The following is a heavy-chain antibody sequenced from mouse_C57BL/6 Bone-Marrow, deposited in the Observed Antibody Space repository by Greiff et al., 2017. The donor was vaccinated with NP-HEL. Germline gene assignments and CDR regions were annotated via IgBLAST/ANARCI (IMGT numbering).Heavy chain of an antibody. CDR3: TRWDGYDYYAMDY. Sequence: EVQLQQSGTVLARPGASVKMSCKTSGYTFTSYWMHWVKQRPGQGLEWIGAIYPGNSDTSYNQKFKGKAKLTAVTSASTAYMELSSLTNEDSAVYYCTRWDGYDYYAMDYWGQGTSVTVSS. CDR2: IYPGNSDT. CDR1: GYTFTSYW. D-gene: IGHD2-2*01. V-gene: IGHV1-5*01. J-gene: IGHJ4*01.